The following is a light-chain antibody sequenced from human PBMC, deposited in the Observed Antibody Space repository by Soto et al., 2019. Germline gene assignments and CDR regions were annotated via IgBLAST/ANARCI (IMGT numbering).Light chain of an antibody. CDR2: GAS. J-gene: IGKJ5*01. CDR1: QSINRD. Sequence: EIVMTQSPATLSVSPGESATLTCRASQSINRDLAWYFQKPGQAPRRVVYGASTWATGVPPRFTGSGSGTEFTLTISGLQSEDFAVYYCQQYKSWPITCGQGTRLENK. V-gene: IGKV3D-15*01. CDR3: QQYKSWPIT.